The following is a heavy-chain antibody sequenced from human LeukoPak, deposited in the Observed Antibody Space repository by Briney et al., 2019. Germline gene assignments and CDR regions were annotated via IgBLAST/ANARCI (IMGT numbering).Heavy chain of an antibody. V-gene: IGHV4-34*01. CDR2: INHSGST. CDR1: GGSFSGYC. J-gene: IGHJ6*03. CDR3: ARTDYSTYYYYYMDV. Sequence: PSETLSLTCAVYGGSFSGYCWSWIRQPPGKGLEWIGEINHSGSTSYNPSLKSRVTISVDTSKNQFSLKLSSVTAADTAVYYCARTDYSTYYYYYMDVWGKGTTVTVSS. D-gene: IGHD4-11*01.